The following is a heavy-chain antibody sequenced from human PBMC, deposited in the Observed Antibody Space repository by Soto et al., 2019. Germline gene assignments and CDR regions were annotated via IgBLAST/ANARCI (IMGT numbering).Heavy chain of an antibody. CDR3: ARLIGNSWLDS. CDR1: GYTFTSYY. Sequence: ASVKVSCKASGYTFTSYYMHWVRQAPGQGLEWMGIINPSGGSTSYAQKFQGRVTMTRDTSTSTVSLQLNSVTPDDTAVYYCARLIGNSWLDSWGQGTLVTVSS. J-gene: IGHJ5*01. CDR2: INPSGGST. V-gene: IGHV1-46*01. D-gene: IGHD3-16*01.